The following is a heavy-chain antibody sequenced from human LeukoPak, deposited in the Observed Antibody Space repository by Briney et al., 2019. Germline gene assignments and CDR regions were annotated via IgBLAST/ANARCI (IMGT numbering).Heavy chain of an antibody. CDR2: IIPIFGTA. CDR1: GGTFISDA. Sequence: SVKVPSKASGGTFISDAISRGRRAPGQGGGGRGGIIPIFGTANYAQKFQGRVTITADESTSTAYMELSSLRSEDTAVYYCARDRGSGYVLDYWGQGTLVTVSS. J-gene: IGHJ4*02. D-gene: IGHD5-12*01. V-gene: IGHV1-69*01. CDR3: ARDRGSGYVLDY.